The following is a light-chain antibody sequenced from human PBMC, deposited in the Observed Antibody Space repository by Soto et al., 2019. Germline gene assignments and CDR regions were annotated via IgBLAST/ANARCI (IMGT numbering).Light chain of an antibody. J-gene: IGKJ1*01. CDR2: KAS. V-gene: IGKV1-5*03. CDR3: KQYNSYWT. Sequence: DIQVTQSPSTLSASVGDRVTITCRASQSISSWLAWYQQKPGKAPNLLIYKASSLESGVPSRFSGSGSGTEFTLTISNLQPDDFATYYCKQYNSYWTFGQGTKVEIK. CDR1: QSISSW.